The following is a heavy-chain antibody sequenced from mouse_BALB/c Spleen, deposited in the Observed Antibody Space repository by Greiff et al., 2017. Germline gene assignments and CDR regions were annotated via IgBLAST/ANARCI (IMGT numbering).Heavy chain of an antibody. CDR1: GFTFTDYY. D-gene: IGHD1-1*01. Sequence: DVKLVESGGGLVQPGGSLRLSCATSGFTFTDYYMSWVRQPPGKALEWLGFIRNKANGYTTEYSASVKGRFTISRDNSQSILYLQMNTLRAEDSATYYCARDFPVGYGSSYWYVDVWGAGTTVTVSS. J-gene: IGHJ1*01. CDR2: IRNKANGYTT. CDR3: ARDFPVGYGSSYWYVDV. V-gene: IGHV7-3*02.